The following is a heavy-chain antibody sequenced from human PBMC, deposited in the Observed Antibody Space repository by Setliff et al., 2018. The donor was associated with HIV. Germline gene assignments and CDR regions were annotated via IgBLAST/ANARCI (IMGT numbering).Heavy chain of an antibody. V-gene: IGHV4-34*01. D-gene: IGHD1-1*01. CDR3: ARHAPRNHDLAGVFYPYYMDV. J-gene: IGHJ6*03. CDR1: GGSFSVYY. Sequence: KPSETLSLTCAVSGGSFSVYYWRWIRQPPGKGLEWIGEINHSGRTNYNPSLKSRITISVDTSKDQFSLKLSSVTAADTAVYYCARHAPRNHDLAGVFYPYYMDVWGKGTTVTVSS. CDR2: INHSGRT.